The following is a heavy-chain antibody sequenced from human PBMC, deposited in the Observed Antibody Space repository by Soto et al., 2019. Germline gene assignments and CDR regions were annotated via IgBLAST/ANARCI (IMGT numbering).Heavy chain of an antibody. CDR3: AKVSSSWCAGFFDL. Sequence: GGPLRLPCAASGFTFSSCAMGWVRQAPGKGLEWVSDIIDSGGSTYYADSVKGRFTISRANSKNTLYLQIHTLRAEDTAVYYCAKVSSSWCAGFFDLWGQGTLVTVSS. CDR2: IIDSGGST. J-gene: IGHJ4*02. CDR1: GFTFSSCA. V-gene: IGHV3-23*01. D-gene: IGHD6-13*01.